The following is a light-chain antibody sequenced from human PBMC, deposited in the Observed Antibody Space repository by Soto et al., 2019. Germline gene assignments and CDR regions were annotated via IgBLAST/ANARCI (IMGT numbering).Light chain of an antibody. V-gene: IGLV4-60*03. J-gene: IGLJ1*01. CDR3: ETWDSNTHEGV. Sequence: PVLTQSSSASASLGSSVKLTCTLSSGHSSYIIAWHQQQPGKAPRYLMKLEGSGSYNKGSGVPDRFSGSSSGADRYLTISNLQSEDEADYYCETWDSNTHEGVFGTGTKVTVL. CDR2: LEGSGSY. CDR1: SGHSSYI.